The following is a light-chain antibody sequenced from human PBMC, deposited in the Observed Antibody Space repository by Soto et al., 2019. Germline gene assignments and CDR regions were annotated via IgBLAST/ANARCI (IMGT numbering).Light chain of an antibody. V-gene: IGKV3-15*01. CDR2: GAS. CDR3: QQYNNWPLT. J-gene: IGKJ4*01. Sequence: EIVMTQSPATLSVSPGERATLSCRASQSVSSNLAWYQQKPGQAPRLLIYGASTRATGIPARFSGSGSGTEFTISISSPQSEDFAVYYCQQYNNWPLTFGGGTKVEIK. CDR1: QSVSSN.